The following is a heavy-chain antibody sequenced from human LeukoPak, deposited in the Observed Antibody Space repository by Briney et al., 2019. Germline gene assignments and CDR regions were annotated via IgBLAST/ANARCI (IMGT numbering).Heavy chain of an antibody. Sequence: PGGSLRLSCAASGFTFDDYAMSWVRQAPGKGLEWVSGINWNGGSTDYADSVKGRFTISRDNSKNTLYLQMNSLRAEDTAVYYCAKEEEVATTINFDYWGQGTLVTVSS. J-gene: IGHJ4*02. D-gene: IGHD5-12*01. V-gene: IGHV3-20*04. CDR1: GFTFDDYA. CDR3: AKEEEVATTINFDY. CDR2: INWNGGST.